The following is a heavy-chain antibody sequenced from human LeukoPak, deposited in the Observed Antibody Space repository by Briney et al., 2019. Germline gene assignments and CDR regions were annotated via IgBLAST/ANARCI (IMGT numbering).Heavy chain of an antibody. D-gene: IGHD6-19*01. CDR3: ARLPYSSGCIDY. CDR2: INSSGTI. V-gene: IGHV3-48*02. Sequence: GGSLRLSCAASGFTFSSYTMNWVRQAPGKGLEWVSYINSSGTIYYADSVKGRSTISRDNAKNSLFLQMNRLRDEDTAVYYCARLPYSSGCIDYWGQGTLVTVSS. J-gene: IGHJ4*02. CDR1: GFTFSSYT.